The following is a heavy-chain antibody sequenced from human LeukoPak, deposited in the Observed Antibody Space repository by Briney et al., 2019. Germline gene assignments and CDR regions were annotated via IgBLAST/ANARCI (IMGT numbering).Heavy chain of an antibody. CDR3: ARPFLTGYYGVGAFDI. Sequence: GGSLRLSCAASGFTVSSNYMSWVRQAPGKGLEWVAVIWYDGSNKYYADSVKGRFTISRDNSKDTLHLQMTSLRAEDTAVYYCARPFLTGYYGVGAFDIWGQGTMVTVSS. V-gene: IGHV3-33*08. CDR2: IWYDGSNK. CDR1: GFTVSSNY. J-gene: IGHJ3*02. D-gene: IGHD3-9*01.